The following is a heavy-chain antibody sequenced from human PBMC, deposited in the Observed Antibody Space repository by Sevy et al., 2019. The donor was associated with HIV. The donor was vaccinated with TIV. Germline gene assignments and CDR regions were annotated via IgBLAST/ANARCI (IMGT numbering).Heavy chain of an antibody. CDR1: GFTFSTYS. Sequence: GGSLRLSCAASGFTFSTYSMNWVRQAPGKGLEWVSFISASSNYIYYADSLKGRFTNSRDNAKNSLYLQMNSLRAEDTAVYYCARGAGIDCRGSSCYLDFDFWGQGTLVTVSS. CDR3: ARGAGIDCRGSSCYLDFDF. D-gene: IGHD2-2*01. CDR2: ISASSNYI. J-gene: IGHJ4*02. V-gene: IGHV3-21*01.